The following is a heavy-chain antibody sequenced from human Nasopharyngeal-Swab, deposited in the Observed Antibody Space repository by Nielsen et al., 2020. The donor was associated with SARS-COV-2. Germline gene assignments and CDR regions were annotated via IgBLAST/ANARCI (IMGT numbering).Heavy chain of an antibody. Sequence: SQTLSLTCSAYGGSFSCSYWSWVRQLPGKVLGWVGVIIHSGSTKYNPTLKSRVNIPVDPSKNQFSLKVSSVTAADTAEYYCARGGYYCSSTSCYYYSGYYYGMDVWGQGTTVTVSS. V-gene: IGHV4-34*01. J-gene: IGHJ6*02. CDR2: IIHSGST. CDR1: GGSFSCSY. CDR3: ARGGYYCSSTSCYYYSGYYYGMDV. D-gene: IGHD2-2*01.